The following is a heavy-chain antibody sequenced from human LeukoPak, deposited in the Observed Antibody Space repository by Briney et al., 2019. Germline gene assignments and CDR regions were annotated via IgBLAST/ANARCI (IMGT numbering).Heavy chain of an antibody. CDR2: IIPIFGTA. CDR1: GGTFSSYA. Sequence: GSSVKVSCKASGGTFSSYAISWVRQAPGQGLEWMGRIIPIFGTANCAQKFQGRVTITTDESTSTAYMELSSLRSEDTAVYYCASDSMVRGVTGYWGQGTLVTVSS. CDR3: ASDSMVRGVTGY. V-gene: IGHV1-69*05. D-gene: IGHD3-10*01. J-gene: IGHJ4*02.